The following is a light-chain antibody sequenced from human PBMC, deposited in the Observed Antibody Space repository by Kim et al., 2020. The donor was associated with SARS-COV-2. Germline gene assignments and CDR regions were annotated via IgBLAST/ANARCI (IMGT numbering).Light chain of an antibody. CDR2: DVS. V-gene: IGLV2-14*03. CDR3: SSYTSSSKGV. CDR1: SRDVGFYTY. Sequence: GQSITISCSGTSRDVGFYTYVSWYQQHPGKPPKLRISDVSNRPSGVSNRSSGSKSGNTASLTISGLQAEDEADYYCSSYTSSSKGVFGGGTQLTVL. J-gene: IGLJ3*02.